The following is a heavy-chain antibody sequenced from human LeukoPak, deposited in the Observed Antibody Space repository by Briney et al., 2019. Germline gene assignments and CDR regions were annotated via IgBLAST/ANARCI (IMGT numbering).Heavy chain of an antibody. J-gene: IGHJ4*02. CDR3: ARDVRGGTFADY. CDR1: GFTFSSYY. D-gene: IGHD1-26*01. Sequence: GGSLRLSCVASGFTFSSYYMNWVRQAPGKGLEWISSISDNDDYICYADSVRGRFTISRDDAKNSLYLQMNSLRAEDTAVYYCARDVRGGTFADYWGQGTLVTVSS. CDR2: ISDNDDYI. V-gene: IGHV3-21*06.